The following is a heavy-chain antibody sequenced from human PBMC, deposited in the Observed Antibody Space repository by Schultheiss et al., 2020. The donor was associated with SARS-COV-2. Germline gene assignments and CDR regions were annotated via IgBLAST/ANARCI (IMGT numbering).Heavy chain of an antibody. Sequence: SQTLSLTCAVYGGSFSGYYWSWIRQPPGKGLEWIGYIYYSGSTYYNPSLKSRVTISVDTSKNQFSLRLTSVTAADTAVYYCARGGSSNQPLQYYYYMDVWGKGTPVTVSS. D-gene: IGHD4-11*01. V-gene: IGHV4-34*01. CDR1: GGSFSGYY. J-gene: IGHJ6*03. CDR3: ARGGSSNQPLQYYYYMDV. CDR2: IYYSGST.